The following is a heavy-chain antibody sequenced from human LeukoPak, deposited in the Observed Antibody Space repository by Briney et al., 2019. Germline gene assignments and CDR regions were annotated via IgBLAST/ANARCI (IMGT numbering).Heavy chain of an antibody. CDR1: GFTFSSYW. CDR2: IKQDGSEK. V-gene: IGHV3-7*01. D-gene: IGHD3-3*01. CDR3: ARCDSFWSGYYYSYYYYYMDV. J-gene: IGHJ6*03. Sequence: GGSLRLSCAASGFTFSSYWMSWVRQAPGKGLEWVANIKQDGSEKYYVDSVKGRFTISRDNAKNSLYLQMNSLRAEDTAVYYCARCDSFWSGYYYSYYYYYMDVWGKGTTVTVSS.